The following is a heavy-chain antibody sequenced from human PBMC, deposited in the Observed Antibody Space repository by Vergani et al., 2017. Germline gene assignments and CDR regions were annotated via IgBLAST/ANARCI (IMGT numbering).Heavy chain of an antibody. V-gene: IGHV4-39*01. Sequence: QLHLQESGPGLVKPSETLSLTCTVSGGSITSSSYYWGWIRQPPGKGLEWIGNIYHSGGAYYNPSLKSRVTISVDTSKNQFSLEVTSVTAADTAIYFCARTESFILRYCHWALWGQGTLVTVSS. CDR3: ARTESFILRYCHWAL. CDR2: IYHSGGA. D-gene: IGHD3-9*01. CDR1: GGSITSSSYY. J-gene: IGHJ4*02.